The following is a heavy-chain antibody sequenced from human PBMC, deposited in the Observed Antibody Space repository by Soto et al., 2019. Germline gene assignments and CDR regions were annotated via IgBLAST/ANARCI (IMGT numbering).Heavy chain of an antibody. CDR1: GFSFRKYA. J-gene: IGHJ4*02. D-gene: IGHD3-10*01. CDR3: AGRAGKGSGIPISYGFDY. V-gene: IGHV3-23*01. CDR2: ISGSGGSGRG. Sequence: LRLSCVGSGFSFRKYAMNWVRQAPGKGLEWVSGISGSGGSGRGFYADPVKGRFTISRDNSKNTLYLEMNSLRAEDTAVYYCAGRAGKGSGIPISYGFDYWGQGTLVTVSS.